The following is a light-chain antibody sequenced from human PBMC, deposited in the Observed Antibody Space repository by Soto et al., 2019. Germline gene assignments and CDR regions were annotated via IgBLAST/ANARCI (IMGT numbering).Light chain of an antibody. J-gene: IGKJ1*01. CDR2: DGS. CDR1: QSISSW. Sequence: DIQMTQSPSTLSASVGDRVTITCRASQSISSWLAWYQQKPGKAPKLLIYDGSSSESRVPSRFRGSGYGTEFTLTISSLQPDDFAAYYCQQYNSYPCTFGQGTKVEIK. CDR3: QQYNSYPCT. V-gene: IGKV1-5*01.